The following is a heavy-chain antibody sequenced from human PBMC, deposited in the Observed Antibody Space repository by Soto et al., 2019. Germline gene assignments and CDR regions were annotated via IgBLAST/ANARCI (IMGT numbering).Heavy chain of an antibody. V-gene: IGHV1-18*01. CDR2: ISAYNGNT. Sequence: ASVKVSCKASGYTFTSYGISWVRQAPGQGLEWMGWISAYNGNTNYAQKLQGRVTMTTDTSTSTAYMELSSLKSEDTAVYYVARGGRYYDSNGYYNYFDYWGQGTLVTVSS. CDR3: ARGGRYYDSNGYYNYFDY. CDR1: GYTFTSYG. J-gene: IGHJ4*02. D-gene: IGHD3-22*01.